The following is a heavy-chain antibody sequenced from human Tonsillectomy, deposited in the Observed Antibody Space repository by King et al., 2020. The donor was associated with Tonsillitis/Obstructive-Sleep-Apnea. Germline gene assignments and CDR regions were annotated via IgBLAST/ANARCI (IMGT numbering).Heavy chain of an antibody. D-gene: IGHD1-20*01. CDR2: TYYRSKWYN. CDR3: ARDGLLTGTRGYFDD. J-gene: IGHJ4*02. V-gene: IGHV6-1*01. Sequence: VQLQQSGPGLVKPSQTLSLTCAISGDSVSSNSAAWNWIRQSPSRGLEWLGRTYYRSKWYNDYALSVTSRITINPDASNNQFSLHLNSVTPEDTAVYYCARDGLLTGTRGYFDDWGQGTLVTVSS. CDR1: GDSVSSNSAA.